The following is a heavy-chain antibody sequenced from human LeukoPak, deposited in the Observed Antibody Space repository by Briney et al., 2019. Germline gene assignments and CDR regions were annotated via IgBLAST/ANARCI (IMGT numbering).Heavy chain of an antibody. CDR3: ARGHYSSSYNDY. J-gene: IGHJ4*02. D-gene: IGHD6-6*01. CDR2: MNPNSGNT. CDR1: GYTFTSYA. Sequence: ASVKVSCKASGYTFTSYAMHWVRQAPGQRLEWMGWMNPNSGNTGYAQKFQGRVTMTRNTSISTAYMELSSLRSEDTAVYYCARGHYSSSYNDYWGQGTLVTVSS. V-gene: IGHV1-8*02.